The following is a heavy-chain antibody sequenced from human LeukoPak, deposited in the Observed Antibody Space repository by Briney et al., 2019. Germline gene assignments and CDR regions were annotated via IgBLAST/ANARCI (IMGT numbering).Heavy chain of an antibody. J-gene: IGHJ4*02. CDR3: GFIHELRYGDDY. D-gene: IGHD1-7*01. V-gene: IGHV4-34*01. Sequence: SETLSLTCAVYGGSFSGYYWSWIRQPPGKGLEWIGEINHSGSTNYNPSLKSRVTISVDTSKNQFSLKLSSVTAADTAVYYCGFIHELRYGDDYWGQGTLVTVSS. CDR1: GGSFSGYY. CDR2: INHSGST.